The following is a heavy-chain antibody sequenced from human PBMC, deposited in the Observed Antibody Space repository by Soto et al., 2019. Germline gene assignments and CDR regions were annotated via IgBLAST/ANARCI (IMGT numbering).Heavy chain of an antibody. J-gene: IGHJ4*02. CDR1: GDSISNFY. CDR3: VSGYDYYFKY. Sequence: SETLSLTCTVSGDSISNFYWSWIRQPPGKGLEWIGYFSYSGITKYNPSLKSRVTISADTSKNQFSLKLTSATAADTAVYYCVSGYDYYFKYWGQGTLVTVSS. D-gene: IGHD5-12*01. CDR2: FSYSGIT. V-gene: IGHV4-59*01.